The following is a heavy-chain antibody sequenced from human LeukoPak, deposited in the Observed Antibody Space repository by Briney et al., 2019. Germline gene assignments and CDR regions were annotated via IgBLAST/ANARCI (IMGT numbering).Heavy chain of an antibody. CDR3: AQGHYVGNSEFLDN. J-gene: IGHJ4*02. V-gene: IGHV3-33*07. D-gene: IGHD4-23*01. CDR1: GFSFSSFG. CDR2: IYNDGGLP. Sequence: GGSLRLSCAASGFSFSSFGMYWVRQAPGKGLEWVALIYNDGGLPNYLDSVRGRFTISRDNSKNTLYLQMDSLRVEDTAVYYCAQGHYVGNSEFLDNWGQGSLVIVSS.